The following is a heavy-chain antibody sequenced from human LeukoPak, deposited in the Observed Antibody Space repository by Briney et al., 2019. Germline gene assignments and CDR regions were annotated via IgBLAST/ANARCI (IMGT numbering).Heavy chain of an antibody. Sequence: VTSVKVSCKASGYTFTGYYMHWARQAPGQGLEWMGWINPNSGGTNYAQKFQGRVTMTRDTSISTAYMELSRLRSDDTAVYYCARDCGRSDGHNWFDPWGQGTLVTVSS. D-gene: IGHD3/OR15-3a*01. CDR1: GYTFTGYY. V-gene: IGHV1-2*02. J-gene: IGHJ5*02. CDR2: INPNSGGT. CDR3: ARDCGRSDGHNWFDP.